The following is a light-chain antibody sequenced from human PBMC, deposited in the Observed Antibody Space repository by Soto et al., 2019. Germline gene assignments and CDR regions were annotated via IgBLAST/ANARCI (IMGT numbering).Light chain of an antibody. CDR2: DVT. CDR1: SSDVGGYSY. CDR3: SSYTTSSSYV. V-gene: IGLV2-14*01. J-gene: IGLJ1*01. Sequence: QSVLTQPPSASGSPGQSVTISCTGTSSDVGGYSYVSWYQQHPGKAPKLMIYDVTSRPSGVSYRFSGSKSGNTASLTISGLQAEDEADYYCSSYTTSSSYVFGNGTRSPS.